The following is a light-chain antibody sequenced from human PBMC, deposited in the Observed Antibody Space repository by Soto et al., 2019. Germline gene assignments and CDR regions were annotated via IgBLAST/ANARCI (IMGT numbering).Light chain of an antibody. Sequence: EILLTQSPGTLSLSPGERATLSCRASQSVSSSYLDWYQQKNGQAPRLLIYGASTRATGIPARLSGSGYGTDFTITISSMQNEDFETYYCQQSYSTPRTFGHGTKVDIK. CDR3: QQSYSTPRT. V-gene: IGKV3-20*01. CDR1: QSVSSSY. J-gene: IGKJ1*01. CDR2: GAS.